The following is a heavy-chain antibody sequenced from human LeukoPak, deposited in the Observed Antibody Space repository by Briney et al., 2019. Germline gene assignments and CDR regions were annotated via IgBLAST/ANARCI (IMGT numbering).Heavy chain of an antibody. J-gene: IGHJ4*02. D-gene: IGHD5-12*01. Sequence: GGSLRLSCAASGFTFSSYAMSWVRQAPGKGLEWVSAISGSGGSTYYADSVKGRFTISRDNSKNTLYLQMNCLRAEDTAVYYCAKDVIVATMRYYFDYWGQGTLVTVSS. CDR3: AKDVIVATMRYYFDY. CDR2: ISGSGGST. V-gene: IGHV3-23*01. CDR1: GFTFSSYA.